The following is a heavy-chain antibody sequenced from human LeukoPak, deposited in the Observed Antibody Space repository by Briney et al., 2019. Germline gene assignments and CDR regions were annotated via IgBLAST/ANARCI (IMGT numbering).Heavy chain of an antibody. V-gene: IGHV1-3*01. J-gene: IGHJ4*02. CDR2: INAGNGNT. CDR3: AKVGRDNYFDY. D-gene: IGHD2-15*01. Sequence: ASVTVSCRASGYTFTSFSMHWVRQAPGQRLEWMGWINAGNGNTKYSQKFQDRVTITRDTSVSTTYMELSSLRSEDTAIYYCAKVGRDNYFDYWGQGTLVTASS. CDR1: GYTFTSFS.